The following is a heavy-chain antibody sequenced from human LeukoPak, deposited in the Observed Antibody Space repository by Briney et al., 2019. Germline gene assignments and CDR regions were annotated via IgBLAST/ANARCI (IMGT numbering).Heavy chain of an antibody. CDR3: ARDWTVTTNYYYMDV. Sequence: ASVKVSCKASGYTFTSYDINWVRQATGQGLEWMGWMNPNSGNTGYAQKFQGRVTMTRNTSISTAYMELSSLRSDDTAVYYCARDWTVTTNYYYMDVWGKGTTVTVSS. D-gene: IGHD4-17*01. J-gene: IGHJ6*03. V-gene: IGHV1-8*01. CDR2: MNPNSGNT. CDR1: GYTFTSYD.